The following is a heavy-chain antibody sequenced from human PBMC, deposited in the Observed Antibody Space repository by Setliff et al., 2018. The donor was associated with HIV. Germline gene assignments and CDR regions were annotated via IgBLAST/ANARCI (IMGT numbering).Heavy chain of an antibody. CDR2: ISGSGGNR. D-gene: IGHD2-2*01. V-gene: IGHV3-23*01. CDR3: AAQYLRVDDAFDI. J-gene: IGHJ3*02. Sequence: HPGGSLRLSCAASGFTFSSYAMSWVRQAPGKGLEWVSAISGSGGNRNYADSVKGRFTISRDISKNTLYLQMNSLTSEDTAVYYCAAQYLRVDDAFDIWGQGTMVTVSS. CDR1: GFTFSSYA.